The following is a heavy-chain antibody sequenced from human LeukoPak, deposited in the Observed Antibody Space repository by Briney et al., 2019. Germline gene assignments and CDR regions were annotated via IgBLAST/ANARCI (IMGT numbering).Heavy chain of an antibody. Sequence: GGALRLSCGASGFTFSDYYMSWSRQAPGKGGGGGSYISSSGSTIYYADSVKGRFTISRDNAKNSLYLQMNSLRAEDTAVYYCARGGYGSGSADYWGQGTLVTVSS. CDR2: ISSSGSTI. V-gene: IGHV3-11*01. J-gene: IGHJ4*02. CDR1: GFTFSDYY. CDR3: ARGGYGSGSADY. D-gene: IGHD3-10*01.